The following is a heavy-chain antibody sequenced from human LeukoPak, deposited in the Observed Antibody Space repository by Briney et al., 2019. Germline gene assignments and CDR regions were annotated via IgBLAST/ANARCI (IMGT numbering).Heavy chain of an antibody. Sequence: GGSLRLSCTASGFTVSSDYMSWVRQAPGKGLEWVSVVYSGGNTYYADSVKGRFTISRDNSKNTLYLQMNSLRAEDTAVYYCARDLYYYDSSGYHIRHQYGGGFDYWGQGTLVTVSS. CDR1: GFTVSSDY. CDR3: ARDLYYYDSSGYHIRHQYGGGFDY. V-gene: IGHV3-66*01. D-gene: IGHD3-22*01. J-gene: IGHJ4*02. CDR2: VYSGGNT.